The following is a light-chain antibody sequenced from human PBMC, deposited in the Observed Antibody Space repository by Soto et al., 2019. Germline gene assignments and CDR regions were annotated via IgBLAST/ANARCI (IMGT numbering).Light chain of an antibody. CDR1: QTISAS. V-gene: IGKV1-39*01. CDR2: GAS. J-gene: IGKJ4*01. Sequence: DIQMTQSPSSLSVSVGDRVTITCRASQTISASLNWFQQKAGKSPQLLIHGASNLQTGVPSRFSGSGSGTDFNLTITDLQTEDSATYFCQQGFSPVLTFGGGTKVDI. CDR3: QQGFSPVLT.